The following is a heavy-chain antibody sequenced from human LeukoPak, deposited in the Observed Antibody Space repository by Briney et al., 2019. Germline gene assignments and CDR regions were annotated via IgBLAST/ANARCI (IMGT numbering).Heavy chain of an antibody. CDR3: ARLLRGDRGYFDY. CDR2: IFTTGST. CDR1: GNSISSYY. Sequence: SSETLSLTCTVSGNSISSYYWSWIRQPTGKGLEWIGRIFTTGSTNYNPSLKSRVAMSVDTSKNQFSLKLSSVTAADTAVYYCARLLRGDRGYFDYWGQGTLVIVSS. D-gene: IGHD3-10*01. J-gene: IGHJ4*02. V-gene: IGHV4-4*07.